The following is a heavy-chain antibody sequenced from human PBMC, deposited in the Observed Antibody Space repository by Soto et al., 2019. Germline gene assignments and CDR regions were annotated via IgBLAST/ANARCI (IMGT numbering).Heavy chain of an antibody. J-gene: IGHJ1*01. CDR3: AKAWGIAVAEFQH. CDR1: GFTFSSYA. CDR2: ISGSGGST. V-gene: IGHV3-23*01. D-gene: IGHD6-19*01. Sequence: EVQLLESGGGLVQPGGSLRLSCAASGFTFSSYAMSWVRQAPGKGLEWVSAISGSGGSTYYADSVKGRLTISRDNSKNTLYLQMNSLRAEDTAVYYCAKAWGIAVAEFQHWGQGTLVTVSS.